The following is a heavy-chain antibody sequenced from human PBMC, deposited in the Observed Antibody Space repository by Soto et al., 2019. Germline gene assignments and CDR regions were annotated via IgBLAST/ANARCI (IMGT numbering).Heavy chain of an antibody. D-gene: IGHD5-12*01. J-gene: IGHJ6*02. CDR1: GFTFSSYA. CDR2: ITGGGGNT. CDR3: ANKRLDVYADIGSRYAHYGQDV. V-gene: IGHV3-23*01. Sequence: GGSLRLSCVASGFTFSSYAMSWVRQAPGKGLEWVSGITGGGGNTFYVDSVKGRFTISRDNAKNTLYLQMQSLRDEDTARYFCANKRLDVYADIGSRYAHYGQDVWGQGTTVTVSS.